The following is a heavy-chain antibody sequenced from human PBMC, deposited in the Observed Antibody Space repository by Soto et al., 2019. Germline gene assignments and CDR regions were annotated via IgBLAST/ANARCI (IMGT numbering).Heavy chain of an antibody. CDR2: ISYDGGNK. Sequence: GGSLRLSCAASGFTFSSYGMHLVRQAPGKGLEWVAVISYDGGNKYYADSVKGRFTISRDNSKNTLYLQMNSLRAEDTAVYYCAKDPRDTAMAHYYYYYGMDVWGQGTTVTVSS. CDR1: GFTFSSYG. D-gene: IGHD5-18*01. V-gene: IGHV3-30*18. CDR3: AKDPRDTAMAHYYYYYGMDV. J-gene: IGHJ6*02.